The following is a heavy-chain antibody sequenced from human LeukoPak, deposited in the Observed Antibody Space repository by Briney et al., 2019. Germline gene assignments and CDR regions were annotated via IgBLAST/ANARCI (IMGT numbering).Heavy chain of an antibody. CDR2: INPNSGGT. Sequence: ASVKVSCKASGYTFTGYYMHWVRQAPGQGLEWMGWINPNSGGTNYAQKFQGRVTMTRVTSISTAYMELSRLRSDDTAVYYCAREHVPGDYGPLDYWGQGTLVTVSS. CDR3: AREHVPGDYGPLDY. D-gene: IGHD4-17*01. V-gene: IGHV1-2*02. CDR1: GYTFTGYY. J-gene: IGHJ4*02.